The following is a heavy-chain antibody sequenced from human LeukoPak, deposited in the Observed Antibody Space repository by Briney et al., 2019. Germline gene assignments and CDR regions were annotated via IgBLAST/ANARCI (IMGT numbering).Heavy chain of an antibody. CDR1: GGSISSSSYY. CDR3: ARAYYYGSGSYPKPFDY. J-gene: IGHJ4*02. V-gene: IGHV4-39*07. Sequence: PSETLSLTCTVSGGSISSSSYYWGRIRQPPGKGLEWIGSIFYSGSTYYNPSLKSRVTISVDTSKNQFSLKLSSVTAADTAVYYCARAYYYGSGSYPKPFDYWGQGTLVTVSS. CDR2: IFYSGST. D-gene: IGHD3-10*01.